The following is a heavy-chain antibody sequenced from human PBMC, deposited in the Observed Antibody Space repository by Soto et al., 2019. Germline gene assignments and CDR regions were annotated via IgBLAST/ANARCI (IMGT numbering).Heavy chain of an antibody. J-gene: IGHJ4*02. CDR2: IKSKTDGGTT. CDR1: GFTFSNAW. CDR3: TTDVVVVAATFDY. D-gene: IGHD2-15*01. V-gene: IGHV3-15*07. Sequence: GGSLRLSCAASGFTFSNAWMNWVRQAPGKGLEWVGRIKSKTDGGTTDYAAPVKGRFTISRDDSKNTLYLQMNSLKTEDTAVYYCTTDVVVVAATFDYWGQGTLVTVSS.